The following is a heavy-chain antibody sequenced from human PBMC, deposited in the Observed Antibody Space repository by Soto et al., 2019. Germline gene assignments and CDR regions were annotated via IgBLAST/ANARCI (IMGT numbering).Heavy chain of an antibody. CDR1: GFTFSKYA. D-gene: IGHD6-19*01. CDR2: INAGNGNT. CDR3: ARDEADIAVARIPRLAH. J-gene: IGHJ4*01. Sequence: GASVKVSCKASGFTFSKYAMHWVRQAPGQRLEWMGWINAGNGNTRYLEKLQGRVTIIRDTSASTVYMELSSLRSEDTAVYYCARDEADIAVARIPRLAHWGQGTLVTVSS. V-gene: IGHV1-3*01.